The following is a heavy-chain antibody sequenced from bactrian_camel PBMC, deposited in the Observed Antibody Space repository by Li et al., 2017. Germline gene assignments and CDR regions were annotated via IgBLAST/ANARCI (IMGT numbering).Heavy chain of an antibody. CDR2: IDSTGDA. Sequence: HVQLVESGGGSVQAGGSLRLSCAAPGYRYDTYCMGWLRQAPGKEREGVASIDSTGDAQYADSVEGRFTISRDNAKNTLYLQLNSLKTEDTAMYYCARGWTDDENNPRGQGTQVTVS. CDR1: GYRYDTYC. CDR3: ARGWTDDENNP. D-gene: IGHD3*01. J-gene: IGHJ4*01. V-gene: IGHV3S1*01.